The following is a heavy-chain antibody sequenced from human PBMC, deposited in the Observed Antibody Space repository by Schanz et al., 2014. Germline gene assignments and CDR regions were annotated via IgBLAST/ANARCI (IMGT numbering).Heavy chain of an antibody. D-gene: IGHD1-26*01. CDR2: INTGSNYI. CDR1: GFSFSDYY. CDR3: ARNRGSGGQNWYFDL. J-gene: IGHJ2*01. Sequence: QVHLLESGGGLVEPGGSLRLSCAASGFSFSDYYMSWIRQAPGKGLEWISFINTGSNYINYADSVKGRFTISRDNTKNSLFLQLNSLRADDMAVYYCARNRGSGGQNWYFDLWGRGTLVTVSS. V-gene: IGHV3-11*03.